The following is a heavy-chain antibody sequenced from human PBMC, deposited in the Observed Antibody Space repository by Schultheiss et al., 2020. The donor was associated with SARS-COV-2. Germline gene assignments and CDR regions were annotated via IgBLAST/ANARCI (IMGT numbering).Heavy chain of an antibody. J-gene: IGHJ4*02. Sequence: GGSLRLSCAASRFTFSRNVMTWDRQAPGKGLEWVSGISGSGGSKYYADSVKGRFTISRDNSKNTLYLQMNSLRAEDTAVYYCAKGGWLEYWGQGTLVTVSS. V-gene: IGHV3-23*01. D-gene: IGHD3-9*01. CDR3: AKGGWLEY. CDR2: ISGSGGSK. CDR1: RFTFSRNV.